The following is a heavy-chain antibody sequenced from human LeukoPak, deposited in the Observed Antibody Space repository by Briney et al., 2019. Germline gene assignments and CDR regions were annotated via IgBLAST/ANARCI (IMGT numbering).Heavy chain of an antibody. J-gene: IGHJ4*02. CDR2: IRNDGTKE. CDR1: GFTGFTFSNYW. CDR3: VKALGGSGSY. D-gene: IGHD3-10*01. V-gene: IGHV3-30*02. Sequence: GGSLRLSCAASGFTGFTFSNYWMTWVRQAPGKGLEWVAFIRNDGTKEYHADSVKGRFSISRDNPKNTLYLQMNSLSVEDTAIYYCVKALGGSGSYWGQGTSVIVSS.